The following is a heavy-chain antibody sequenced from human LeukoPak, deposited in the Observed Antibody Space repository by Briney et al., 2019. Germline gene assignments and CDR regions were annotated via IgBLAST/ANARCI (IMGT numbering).Heavy chain of an antibody. D-gene: IGHD6-13*01. CDR1: GHTFTSYG. CDR2: ISAYNGNT. CDR3: ARGIAATSYYYYGMDV. V-gene: IGHV1-18*01. J-gene: IGHJ6*02. Sequence: ASVKVSCKASGHTFTSYGISWVRQAPGQGLEWMGWISAYNGNTNYAQKLQGRVTMTTDTSTSTAYMELRSLRSDDTAVYYCARGIAATSYYYYGMDVWGQGTTVTVSS.